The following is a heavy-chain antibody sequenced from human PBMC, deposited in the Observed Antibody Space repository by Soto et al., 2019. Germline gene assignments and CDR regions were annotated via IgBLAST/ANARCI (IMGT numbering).Heavy chain of an antibody. V-gene: IGHV3-73*01. J-gene: IGHJ6*03. CDR1: GFTFSCSS. CDR3: TRATMYYDFWSGYYITPPHYYYYYMDV. CDR2: IRSKANSYAT. Sequence: GGSLILSCAASGFTFSCSSMHWVRQASGKGLEWVGRIRSKANSYATAYAASVKGRFTISRDDSKNTAYLQMNSLKTEDTAVYYCTRATMYYDFWSGYYITPPHYYYYYMDVWGKGTTVTVSS. D-gene: IGHD3-3*01.